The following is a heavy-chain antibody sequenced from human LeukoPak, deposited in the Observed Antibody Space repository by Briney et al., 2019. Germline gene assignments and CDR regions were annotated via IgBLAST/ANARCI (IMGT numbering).Heavy chain of an antibody. CDR3: AKYPVVTQFDY. CDR2: ISGSGGTI. Sequence: GGSLRLSCAASGFTFSNYDMSWVRQAPGKGLEWVSGISGSGGTIYYADSVKGRFTISRDNSKNTVYLQMNSLRAEDTALYYCAKYPVVTQFDYWGQGTLVTVSS. J-gene: IGHJ4*02. CDR1: GFTFSNYD. V-gene: IGHV3-23*01. D-gene: IGHD3-22*01.